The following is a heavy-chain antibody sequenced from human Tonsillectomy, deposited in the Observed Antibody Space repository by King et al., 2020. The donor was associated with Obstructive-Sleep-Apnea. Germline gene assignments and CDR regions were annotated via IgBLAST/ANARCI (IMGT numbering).Heavy chain of an antibody. CDR3: ARVRSYDSPMIAYFDY. D-gene: IGHD3-22*01. CDR1: GYSISSGYY. V-gene: IGHV4-38-2*02. Sequence: VQLQESGPGLVKPSETLSLTCTVSGYSISSGYYWGWIRQPPGKGLEWIGSIYHSGSTYYNPSLKSRVTISVDTSKNQFSLKLSSVTAADTAVYYCARVRSYDSPMIAYFDYWGQGTLVTVSS. J-gene: IGHJ4*02. CDR2: IYHSGST.